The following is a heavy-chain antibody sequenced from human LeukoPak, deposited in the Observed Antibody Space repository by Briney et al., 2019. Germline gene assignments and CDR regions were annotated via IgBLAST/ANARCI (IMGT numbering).Heavy chain of an antibody. CDR3: AKGGLRQRITMIVVVTPDFGDI. CDR1: GFTFSSYA. J-gene: IGHJ3*02. CDR2: ISGSGGST. Sequence: GGSLRLSCAASGFTFSSYAMSWVRQAPGKGLELVSAISGSGGSTYYADSVKGRFTISRDNSKNTLYLQMNSLRAEDTAVYYCAKGGLRQRITMIVVVTPDFGDIWGQGTMVTVSS. V-gene: IGHV3-23*01. D-gene: IGHD3-22*01.